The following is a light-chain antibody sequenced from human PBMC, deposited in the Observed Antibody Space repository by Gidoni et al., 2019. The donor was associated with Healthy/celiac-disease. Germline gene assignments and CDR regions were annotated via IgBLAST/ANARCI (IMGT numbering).Light chain of an antibody. CDR1: SSDGGSYNL. CDR2: EGS. V-gene: IGLV2-23*01. CDR3: CSYAGSSTYVV. J-gene: IGLJ2*01. Sequence: QSALTQPTSVSGSPGQSITISCTGTSSDGGSYNLFSWYQQHPGKAPKLMIYEGSKRPSGVSNRFSGSKSGNTASLTITGLQAGDEADYYCCSYAGSSTYVVFGGGTKLTVL.